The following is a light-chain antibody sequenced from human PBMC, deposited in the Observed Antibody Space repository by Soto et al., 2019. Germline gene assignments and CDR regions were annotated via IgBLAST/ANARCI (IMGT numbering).Light chain of an antibody. CDR3: QQYGSSPQT. CDR2: GAS. Sequence: EILLTQSPGTLSLSPGERATLSCRASQSVSSSYLAWYQQKPGQDPRLLIYGASSRATGIPDRFSGSGSGTDFTLTISRLEPEDFAVYYCQQYGSSPQTFGQGTKLEIK. CDR1: QSVSSSY. J-gene: IGKJ2*01. V-gene: IGKV3-20*01.